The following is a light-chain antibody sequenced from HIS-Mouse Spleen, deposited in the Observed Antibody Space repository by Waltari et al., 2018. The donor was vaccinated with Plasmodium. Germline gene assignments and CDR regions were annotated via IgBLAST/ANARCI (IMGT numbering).Light chain of an antibody. CDR1: QSISSY. CDR3: QQIYSTPLT. CDR2: AAS. V-gene: IGKV1-39*01. Sequence: DIQMTQSPPSLSASVGDRVTLTCRASQSISSYLNWYQQKPGKAPKLLIYAASSVQSGVPSRFSGSGSGTDFTLTISSLQPEDFATYYCQQIYSTPLTFGQGTKVEIK. J-gene: IGKJ1*01.